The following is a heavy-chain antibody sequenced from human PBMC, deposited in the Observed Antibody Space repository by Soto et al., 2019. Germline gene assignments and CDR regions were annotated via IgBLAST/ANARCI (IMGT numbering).Heavy chain of an antibody. J-gene: IGHJ6*03. V-gene: IGHV3-23*01. D-gene: IGHD3-3*01. CDR2: ISGSGGST. CDR3: AKTRYITIVGEVTPGGGYYMDV. Sequence: EVQLLESGGGLVQPGGSLRLSCAASGFTFSSYAMSWVRQAPGKGLEWVSAISGSGGSTYYADSVKGRFTNSTDNSKNTLNLQMNSLRAEDTAVYYGAKTRYITIVGEVTPGGGYYMDVWGKGTTVTVSS. CDR1: GFTFSSYA.